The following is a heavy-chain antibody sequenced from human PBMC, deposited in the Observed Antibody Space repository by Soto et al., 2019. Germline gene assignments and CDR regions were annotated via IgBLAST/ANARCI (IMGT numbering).Heavy chain of an antibody. D-gene: IGHD3-3*01. Sequence: QITLNESGPTVVSPTETLTLTCRFSGFSLTTSGVGVGWIRQSPGKAPEWLALIYWDDDKRYSASLKSRLTIPKDTSKNQVVLTVSDLDPTDTATYYCAHRVLRTVFGLVTTTAIFFDFWGPGTPVAVSS. V-gene: IGHV2-5*02. CDR3: AHRVLRTVFGLVTTTAIFFDF. CDR1: GFSLTTSGVG. CDR2: IYWDDDK. J-gene: IGHJ4*02.